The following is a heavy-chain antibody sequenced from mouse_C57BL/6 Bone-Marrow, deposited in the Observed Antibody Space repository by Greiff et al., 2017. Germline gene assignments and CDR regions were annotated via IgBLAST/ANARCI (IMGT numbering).Heavy chain of an antibody. CDR3: TSQYYGTPEWFAY. Sequence: VQLKESGAELVRPGASVKLSCTASGFNIKDYYMHWVKQRPEQGLEWIGRIDPEDGDTEYAPKFQGKATMTADTSSNTAYLQLSSLTSEDTAVYYCTSQYYGTPEWFAYWGQGTLVTVSA. CDR2: IDPEDGDT. V-gene: IGHV14-1*01. D-gene: IGHD1-1*01. J-gene: IGHJ3*01. CDR1: GFNIKDYY.